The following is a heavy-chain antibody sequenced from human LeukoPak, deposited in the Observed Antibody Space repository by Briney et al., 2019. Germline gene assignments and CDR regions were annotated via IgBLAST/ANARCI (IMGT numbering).Heavy chain of an antibody. D-gene: IGHD3-10*01. CDR2: ISAYNGNT. V-gene: IGHV1-18*01. CDR1: GYTFTSYA. Sequence: GASVKVSCKASGYTFTSYAITWVRQAPGQGLEWMGWISAYNGNTNYAQNLQGRVTMTTDTSTSTAYMELRSLRSDDTAVYYCARGDYGSGSSPWDYWGQGTLVTVSS. J-gene: IGHJ4*02. CDR3: ARGDYGSGSSPWDY.